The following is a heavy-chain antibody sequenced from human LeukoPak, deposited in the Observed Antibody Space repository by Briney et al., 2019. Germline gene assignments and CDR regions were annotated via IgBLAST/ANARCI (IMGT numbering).Heavy chain of an antibody. CDR1: DGSISRHY. CDR2: IYYSGRT. D-gene: IGHD3-22*01. Sequence: TASETLSLTCTVSDGSISRHYWSWIRQPPGKGLEWIGYIYYSGRTKWNPSLQSRVTVSLDTSENNFSLKLTSVTAAGTAVYYCARLLDNDSSGDPDTFDMWGQGTVVTVAS. V-gene: IGHV4-59*11. CDR3: ARLLDNDSSGDPDTFDM. J-gene: IGHJ3*02.